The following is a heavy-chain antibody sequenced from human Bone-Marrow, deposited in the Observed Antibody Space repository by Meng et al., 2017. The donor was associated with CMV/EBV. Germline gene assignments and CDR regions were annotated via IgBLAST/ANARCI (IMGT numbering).Heavy chain of an antibody. CDR3: ASGIVVVNYYYYGMAV. V-gene: IGHV4-34*01. D-gene: IGHD3-22*01. CDR1: GGSFSGYY. Sequence: SETLSLTCAVYGGSFSGYYWSWIRQPPGKGLEWIGEINHSGSTNYNPSLKSRVTISVDTSKNQFSLKLSSVTAADTAVYYCASGIVVVNYYYYGMAVWGQGNTV. J-gene: IGHJ6*02. CDR2: INHSGST.